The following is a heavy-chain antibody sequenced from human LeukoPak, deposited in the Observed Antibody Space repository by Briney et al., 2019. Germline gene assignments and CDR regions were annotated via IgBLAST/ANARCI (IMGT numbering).Heavy chain of an antibody. CDR1: VFSLSSSYW. Sequence: GGSLRLSCAASVFSLSSSYWLHWVRHAPGDGLVWVSRTNSDGDSTAYADSVKGRLTISRDNAKNTLYLQMNRLRANDTAVYYSARDPCYNGVFSLDYWGQGTLVTVSS. J-gene: IGHJ4*02. V-gene: IGHV3-74*01. CDR2: TNSDGDST. D-gene: IGHD2-8*01. CDR3: ARDPCYNGVFSLDY.